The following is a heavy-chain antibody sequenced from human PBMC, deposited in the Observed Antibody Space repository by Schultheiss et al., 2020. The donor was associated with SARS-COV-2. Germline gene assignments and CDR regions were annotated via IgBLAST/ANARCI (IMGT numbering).Heavy chain of an antibody. Sequence: SETLSLTCTVSGGSISSYYWSWIRQPPGKGLEWIGYIYYSGSTNYNPSLKSRVTMSVDTSKNQFSLKLSSVTAADTAVYYCASGRPVVRGVIVYFDYWGQGTLVTVSS. D-gene: IGHD3-10*01. V-gene: IGHV4-59*12. CDR3: ASGRPVVRGVIVYFDY. J-gene: IGHJ4*02. CDR1: GGSISSYY. CDR2: IYYSGST.